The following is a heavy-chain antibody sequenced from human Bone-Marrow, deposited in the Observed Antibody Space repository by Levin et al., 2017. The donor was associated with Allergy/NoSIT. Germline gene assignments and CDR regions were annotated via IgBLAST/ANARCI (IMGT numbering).Heavy chain of an antibody. V-gene: IGHV3-64D*06. CDR2: VNSNGVDT. D-gene: IGHD3-22*01. CDR1: GFTFSRYS. Sequence: PGESLKISCSASGFTFSRYSFHWVRQAPGKGLDYVSGVNSNGVDTRYADSVQGRFSISRDSAKNAVYLQMSGLRPEDTAVYFCVKGVGRVVASILESWGQGTLVTVSS. J-gene: IGHJ1*01. CDR3: VKGVGRVVASILES.